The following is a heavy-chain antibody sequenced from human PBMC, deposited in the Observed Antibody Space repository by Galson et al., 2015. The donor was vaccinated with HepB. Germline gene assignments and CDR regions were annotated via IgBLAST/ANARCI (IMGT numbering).Heavy chain of an antibody. CDR1: GFTFSSYW. CDR2: IKQDGSEK. V-gene: IGHV3-7*01. J-gene: IGHJ1*01. CDR3: AREGGSVVVPAATSGYFQH. D-gene: IGHD2-2*01. Sequence: SLRLSCAASGFTFSSYWMSWVRQAPGKGLEWVANIKQDGSEKYYVDSVKGRFTISRDNAKNSLYLQMNSLRAEDTAVYYCAREGGSVVVPAATSGYFQHWGQGTLVTASS.